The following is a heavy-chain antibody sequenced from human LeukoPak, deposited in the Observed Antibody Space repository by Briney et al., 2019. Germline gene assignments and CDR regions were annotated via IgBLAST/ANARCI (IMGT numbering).Heavy chain of an antibody. Sequence: PGGSLRLSCAVSEFTFSDAWMSWVRQAPGKGLEWVGRIKSKSDGGTTDYAAPVKGRFTISRDDSKNTLYLQMNSLKTEDTAVYYCTTELLMVYAKIVSAEYFQHWGQGTLVTVSS. CDR2: IKSKSDGGTT. J-gene: IGHJ1*01. D-gene: IGHD2-8*01. V-gene: IGHV3-15*01. CDR1: EFTFSDAW. CDR3: TTELLMVYAKIVSAEYFQH.